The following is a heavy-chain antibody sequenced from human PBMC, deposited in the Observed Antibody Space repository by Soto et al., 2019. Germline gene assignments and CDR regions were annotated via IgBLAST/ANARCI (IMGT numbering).Heavy chain of an antibody. CDR3: ARAAPHYYYYYGMDV. V-gene: IGHV4-30-4*01. J-gene: IGHJ6*02. CDR2: IYYSGST. Sequence: SETLSLTCTVSGGSISSGDYYWSWIRQPPGKGLEWIGYIYYSGSTYYNPSLKSRVTISVDTSKNQFSLKLSSVTAADTAVYYCARAAPHYYYYYGMDVWGQGTTVTVSS. CDR1: GGSISSGDYY.